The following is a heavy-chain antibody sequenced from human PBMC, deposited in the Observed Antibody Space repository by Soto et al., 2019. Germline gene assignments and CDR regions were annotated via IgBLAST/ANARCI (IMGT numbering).Heavy chain of an antibody. CDR2: ISWNSGSI. D-gene: IGHD3-10*01. V-gene: IGHV3-9*01. J-gene: IGHJ5*02. CDR1: GFTCDDYA. Sequence: EVQLVESGGGLVQPGRSLRLSCAASGFTCDDYAMHWVRQAPGKGLEWVSGISWNSGSIGYADAVKGRFTISRDNAKNSRYRQMNSLRAEEKALYSCARGDWFDPWGQGPLVTVSS. CDR3: ARGDWFDP.